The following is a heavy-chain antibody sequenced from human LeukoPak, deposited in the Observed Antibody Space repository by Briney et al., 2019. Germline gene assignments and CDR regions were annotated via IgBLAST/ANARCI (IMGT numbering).Heavy chain of an antibody. Sequence: EASVKVSCKTSVYTFTVYYVHWVRQAPGQGLEWMGWINPTSGLINYAQKFQGRVTVTRDTSISTVYMELTRLTSDDTALYYCARGNSRWDGNFDYWGQGSLVTVSS. D-gene: IGHD6-13*01. CDR3: ARGNSRWDGNFDY. J-gene: IGHJ4*02. CDR1: VYTFTVYY. CDR2: INPTSGLI. V-gene: IGHV1-2*02.